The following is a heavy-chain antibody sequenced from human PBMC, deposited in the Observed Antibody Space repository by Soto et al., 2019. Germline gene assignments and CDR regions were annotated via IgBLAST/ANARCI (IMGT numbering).Heavy chain of an antibody. CDR1: GGSLTSGGSC. J-gene: IGHJ6*02. Sequence: PSETLSLTCSVSGGSLTSGGSCWSWIRQHPGKGLEWIGYIYFNGNIYYNPSLRSRVTVSVDTSKNQFSLKLSSVTAADTAVYYCARGPYYCTNGVCFRWYYYYGMDVWGQGTTVTVSS. D-gene: IGHD2-8*01. CDR2: IYFNGNI. CDR3: ARGPYYCTNGVCFRWYYYYGMDV. V-gene: IGHV4-31*03.